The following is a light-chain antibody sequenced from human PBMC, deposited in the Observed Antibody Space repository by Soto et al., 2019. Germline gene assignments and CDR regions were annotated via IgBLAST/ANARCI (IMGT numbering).Light chain of an antibody. V-gene: IGKV3-20*01. Sequence: IVLTQSPGTLSLSPGERATLSCRASQSVSSSYLAWYQQKPGQAPRLLIYGGSSRATGIPDRFSGSGSGTDFTLTISRLEPEDFAVYYCQQYGSSLTWTFGQGTKVEIK. J-gene: IGKJ1*01. CDR3: QQYGSSLTWT. CDR1: QSVSSSY. CDR2: GGS.